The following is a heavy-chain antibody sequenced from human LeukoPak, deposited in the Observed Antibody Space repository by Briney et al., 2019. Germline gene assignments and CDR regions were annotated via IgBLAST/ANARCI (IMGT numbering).Heavy chain of an antibody. D-gene: IGHD2-2*01. V-gene: IGHV4-59*01. J-gene: IGHJ4*02. CDR2: IYYSGST. Sequence: SETLSLTCTVSGGSISSYYWSWIRQTPGKGLEWIGYIYYSGSTNYNPSLKSRVTISVDTSKNQFSLKLSSVTAADTAVYYCARNRYCSSTSCQYYFDYWGQGTLVTVSS. CDR1: GGSISSYY. CDR3: ARNRYCSSTSCQYYFDY.